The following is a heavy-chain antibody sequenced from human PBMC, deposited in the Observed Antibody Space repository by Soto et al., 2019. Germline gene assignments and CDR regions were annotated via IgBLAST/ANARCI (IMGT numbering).Heavy chain of an antibody. CDR1: GYTFTGYY. V-gene: IGHV1-2*04. J-gene: IGHJ6*02. D-gene: IGHD6-13*01. CDR3: ARETLSIAAAGYYYYYYGMDV. Sequence: ASVKVSCKASGYTFTGYYMHWVRQAPGQGLEWMGWINPNSGGTNYAQKFQGWVTMTRDTSISTAYMELSRLRSDDTAVYYCARETLSIAAAGYYYYYYGMDVLGQGTTVTVSS. CDR2: INPNSGGT.